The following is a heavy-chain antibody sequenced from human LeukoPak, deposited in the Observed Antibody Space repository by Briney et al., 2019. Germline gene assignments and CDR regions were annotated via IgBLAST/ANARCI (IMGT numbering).Heavy chain of an antibody. V-gene: IGHV3-48*01. D-gene: IGHD5-24*01. CDR3: ARALEDYYYYYMDL. J-gene: IGHJ6*03. CDR2: ISSSSSTI. CDR1: GFTFSSYS. Sequence: GGSLRLSCAASGFTFSSYSMNWVRPAPGKGLEWVSYISSSSSTIYYADSVKGRFTISRDNAKNSLYLQMNSLRAEDTAVYYCARALEDYYYYYMDLWGKGTTVTVSS.